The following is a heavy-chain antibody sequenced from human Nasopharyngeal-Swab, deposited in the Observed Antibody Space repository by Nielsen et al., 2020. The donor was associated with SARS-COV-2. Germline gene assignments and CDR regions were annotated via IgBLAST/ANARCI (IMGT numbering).Heavy chain of an antibody. CDR3: VKAGLGFRIAAAETGIAVAGTVGGYGTDV. J-gene: IGHJ6*02. D-gene: IGHD6-19*01. V-gene: IGHV3-64D*06. CDR2: ISSNGGST. CDR1: GFTFSSYA. Sequence: GESLKISCSASGFTFSSYAMHWVRQAPGKGLEYVSAISSNGGSTYYADSVKGRFTISRDNSKNTLYLQMSSLRAEDTAVYYCVKAGLGFRIAAAETGIAVAGTVGGYGTDVWGQGTTVTVSS.